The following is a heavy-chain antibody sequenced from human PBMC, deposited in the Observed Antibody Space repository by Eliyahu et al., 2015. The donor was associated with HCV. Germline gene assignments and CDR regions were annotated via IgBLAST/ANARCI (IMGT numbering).Heavy chain of an antibody. V-gene: IGHV3-9*01. Sequence: EVRMVESGGGQVQPGRPLRLSCXASGFTFDDFDMIWVRQRPGEGLEWVSGISGDGRTIGYGDSVKGRFIISRDNPKKSLFLEITSLTEDDTAFYFCARVAKLLGSSFDSWGPGTQVTVSS. CDR1: GFTFDDFD. D-gene: IGHD3-10*01. CDR3: ARVAKLLGSSFDS. CDR2: ISGDGRTI. J-gene: IGHJ5*01.